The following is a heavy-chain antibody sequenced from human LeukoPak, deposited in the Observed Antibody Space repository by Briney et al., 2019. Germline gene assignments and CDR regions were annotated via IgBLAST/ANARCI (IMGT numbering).Heavy chain of an antibody. J-gene: IGHJ4*02. V-gene: IGHV3-7*01. CDR1: GFTFSGHW. Sequence: GGSLRLSCAASGFTFSGHWMSWVRQAPGKGLEWVANINQGGSDKYYVDSVKGRFTISRDNANNLLYLQMNSLGGEDTAVYYCTRDRSRAEDDWGQGTLVTVSS. CDR3: TRDRSRAEDD. CDR2: INQGGSDK. D-gene: IGHD1-14*01.